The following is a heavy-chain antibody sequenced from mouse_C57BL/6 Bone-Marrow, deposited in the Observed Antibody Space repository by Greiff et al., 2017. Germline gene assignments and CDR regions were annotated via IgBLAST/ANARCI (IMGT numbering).Heavy chain of an antibody. CDR1: GYTFTSYT. V-gene: IGHV1-4*01. CDR3: ARVPYDYSFAY. J-gene: IGHJ3*01. Sequence: QVQLQQSGAELARPGASVKMSCKASGYTFTSYTMHWVKQRPGQGLEWIGYINPSSGYTKYNQKFKDKATLTADKSSSTAYMQLSSLTSEDSAVYYWARVPYDYSFAYWGQGTLVTVSA. D-gene: IGHD2-4*01. CDR2: INPSSGYT.